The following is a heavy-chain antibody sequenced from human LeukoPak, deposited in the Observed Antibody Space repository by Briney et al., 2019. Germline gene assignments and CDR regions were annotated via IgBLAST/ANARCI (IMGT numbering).Heavy chain of an antibody. Sequence: GGSLRLSCAASAFSLNAYNMNWVRQAPGKGLEWVSSISSSGIDIYYADSVKGRFTISRDNAKNSLYLQMNSLRAEDTAVYFCAREGVYYYDSTGYYPIDFWGQGTLVTVSS. J-gene: IGHJ4*02. D-gene: IGHD3-22*01. CDR3: AREGVYYYDSTGYYPIDF. V-gene: IGHV3-21*01. CDR1: AFSLNAYN. CDR2: ISSSGIDI.